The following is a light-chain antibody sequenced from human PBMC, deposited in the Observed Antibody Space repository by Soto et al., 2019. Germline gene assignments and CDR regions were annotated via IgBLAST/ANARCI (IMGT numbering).Light chain of an antibody. CDR2: EVT. CDR1: SSDIGVYDF. CDR3: SPYRTGSAVV. J-gene: IGLJ2*01. V-gene: IGLV2-14*01. Sequence: QSVLTQPASVSGSPGQAITISCTGTSSDIGVYDFVSLYQPHPGKAPKLMIYEVTNRPSGVSNRFSGPRSGNTASLTISGLQAEDEADYYCSPYRTGSAVVFGGGTKVTVL.